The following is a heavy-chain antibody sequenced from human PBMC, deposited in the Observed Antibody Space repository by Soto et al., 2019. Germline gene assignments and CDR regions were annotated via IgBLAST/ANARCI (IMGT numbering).Heavy chain of an antibody. CDR1: GYSFTSYW. CDR2: IDPSDSYT. D-gene: IGHD4-17*01. Sequence: GESLKISCKGSGYSFTSYWISWVRQMPGKGLEWMGRIDPSDSYTNYSPSFQGHVTISADKSISTAYLQWSSLKASDTAMYYCARLSGDYGDYENYYYGMDVWGQGTTVTVSS. V-gene: IGHV5-10-1*01. CDR3: ARLSGDYGDYENYYYGMDV. J-gene: IGHJ6*02.